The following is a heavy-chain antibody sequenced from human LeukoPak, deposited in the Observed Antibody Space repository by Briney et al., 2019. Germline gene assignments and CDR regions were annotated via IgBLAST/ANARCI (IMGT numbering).Heavy chain of an antibody. V-gene: IGHV1-69*05. CDR1: GGTFSSYA. CDR2: IIPIFGTA. J-gene: IGHJ5*02. Sequence: ASVKVSCKASGGTFSSYAISWVRQAPGQGLEWMGGIIPIFGTANYAQKFQGRVTITTDESTSTAYMEPSSLRSEDTAVYYCASHDYSNYGWFDPWGQGTLVTVSS. CDR3: ASHDYSNYGWFDP. D-gene: IGHD4-11*01.